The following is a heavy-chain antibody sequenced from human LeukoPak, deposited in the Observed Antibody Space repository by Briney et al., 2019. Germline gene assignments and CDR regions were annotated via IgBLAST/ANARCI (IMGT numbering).Heavy chain of an antibody. V-gene: IGHV3-74*01. J-gene: IGHJ4*02. D-gene: IGHD1-7*01. CDR1: GFTFSSYW. CDR3: AKNRVVFNWNYAYYFDD. Sequence: PGGSLRLSCAASGFTFSSYWMHWVRQAPGKGLVWVSRIYSDGISTSYADSVKGRFTISRDSSTNTLFLQMNSLRAEDTAVYFCAKNRVVFNWNYAYYFDDWGQGTLVTVSS. CDR2: IYSDGIST.